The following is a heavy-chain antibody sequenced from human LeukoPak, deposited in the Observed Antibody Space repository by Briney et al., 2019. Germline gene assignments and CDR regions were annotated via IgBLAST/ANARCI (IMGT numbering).Heavy chain of an antibody. V-gene: IGHV3-48*01. CDR2: ISTTGSTI. CDR1: GFRFTDYN. J-gene: IGHJ5*02. CDR3: ARAGQWLVHNWFDA. Sequence: GGSLRLSCTASGFRFTDYNMNWVRQTPGKGLEWVSYISTTGSTIYYADSVKGRFTSSRDNVKSSLFLQMNSLTPEDTALYYCARAGQWLVHNWFDAWGQGTLVTVSS. D-gene: IGHD6-19*01.